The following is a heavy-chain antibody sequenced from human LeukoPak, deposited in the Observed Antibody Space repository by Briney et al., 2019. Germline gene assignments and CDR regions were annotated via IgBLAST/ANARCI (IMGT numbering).Heavy chain of an antibody. J-gene: IGHJ4*02. CDR3: ARDRGIVGATGGY. CDR1: GASISSGSNY. D-gene: IGHD1-26*01. V-gene: IGHV4-39*07. Sequence: SETLSLTCSVSGASISSGSNYWGWIRQPPGKTLEWIGSIYSSGSTYYNPSLKSRVIIIIDTPKNHFSLTLSSVTAADTAVYYCARDRGIVGATGGYWGQGTLVTVSS. CDR2: IYSSGST.